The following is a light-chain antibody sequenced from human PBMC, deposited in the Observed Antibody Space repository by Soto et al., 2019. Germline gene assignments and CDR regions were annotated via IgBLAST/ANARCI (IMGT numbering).Light chain of an antibody. CDR3: QKYDTVPWT. Sequence: DIQMTQSPSSLPASVGDMVTITCRASQSIGNYLVWYQQKPGKVPKLLIYGAFILQSGVPSRFSGSGSGTYFTLTIRSLQPEDAATYYCQKYDTVPWTFGEGAKVEIK. CDR1: QSIGNY. CDR2: GAF. J-gene: IGKJ1*01. V-gene: IGKV1-27*01.